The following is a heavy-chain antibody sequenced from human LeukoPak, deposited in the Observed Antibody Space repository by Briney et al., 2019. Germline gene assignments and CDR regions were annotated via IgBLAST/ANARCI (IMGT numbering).Heavy chain of an antibody. J-gene: IGHJ5*02. CDR3: ARITYDFWSGYYMPDDP. V-gene: IGHV1-18*01. Sequence: ASVKVSCKXSGYTFTNYGISWVRQAPGQGLERMGWISIYNGNTDYAQKLRGRVTMTTDTSTSTAYMELRSLRSDDTAVYYCARITYDFWSGYYMPDDPWGQGTLVTVSS. D-gene: IGHD3-3*01. CDR1: GYTFTNYG. CDR2: ISIYNGNT.